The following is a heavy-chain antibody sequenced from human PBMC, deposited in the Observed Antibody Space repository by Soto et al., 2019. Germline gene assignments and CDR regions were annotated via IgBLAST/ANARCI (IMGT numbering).Heavy chain of an antibody. Sequence: GGSLRLSCAACGFTFSDYYMSWIRQAPGKGLEWVSYISSSGSTIYYADSVKGRFTISRDNAKNSLYLQMNSLRAEDTAVYYCATLGTYYYDSSGPWGQGTLVTVSS. CDR1: GFTFSDYY. CDR2: ISSSGSTI. CDR3: ATLGTYYYDSSGP. V-gene: IGHV3-11*01. D-gene: IGHD3-22*01. J-gene: IGHJ5*02.